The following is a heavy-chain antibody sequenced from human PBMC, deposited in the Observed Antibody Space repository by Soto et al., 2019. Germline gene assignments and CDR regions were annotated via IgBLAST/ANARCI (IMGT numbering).Heavy chain of an antibody. V-gene: IGHV1-69*13. D-gene: IGHD2-2*01. Sequence: GASVKVSCKASGGTFSSYAISWVRQAPGQGLEWMGGIIPIFGTANYAQKFQGRVTITADESTSTAYMELSSLRSEDTAVYYCARDPRSTTYYYYYGMDVWGQGTTVTVSS. CDR3: ARDPRSTTYYYYYGMDV. CDR1: GGTFSSYA. CDR2: IIPIFGTA. J-gene: IGHJ6*02.